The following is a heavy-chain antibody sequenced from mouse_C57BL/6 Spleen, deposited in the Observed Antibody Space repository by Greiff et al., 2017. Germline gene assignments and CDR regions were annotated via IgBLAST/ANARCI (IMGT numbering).Heavy chain of an antibody. CDR1: GFTFSDYY. V-gene: IGHV5-16*01. J-gene: IGHJ1*03. CDR2: INYDGSST. Sequence: EVKLVESEGGLVQPGSSMKLSCTASGFTFSDYYMAWVRQVPEKGLEWVANINYDGSSTYYLDSLKSRFIISRDNAKNILYLQMSSLKSEDTATYYCAREEGYDGYYGYFDVWGTGTTVTVSS. CDR3: AREEGYDGYYGYFDV. D-gene: IGHD2-3*01.